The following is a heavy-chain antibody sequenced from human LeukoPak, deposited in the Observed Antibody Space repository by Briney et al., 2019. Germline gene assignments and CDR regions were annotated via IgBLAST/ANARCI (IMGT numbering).Heavy chain of an antibody. D-gene: IGHD5-24*01. CDR1: GDAVSNNNAA. CDR3: ARGHDGYIDS. Sequence: SQTLSLTCAISGDAVSNNNAAWNWIRQSPSRGLEWLGRTYYRSKWYNGYAVAVKSRITINPDTSKNQFSLQLNSVTPEDTAVYFCARGHDGYIDSWGRGALVTVSS. CDR2: TYYRSKWYN. V-gene: IGHV6-1*01. J-gene: IGHJ4*02.